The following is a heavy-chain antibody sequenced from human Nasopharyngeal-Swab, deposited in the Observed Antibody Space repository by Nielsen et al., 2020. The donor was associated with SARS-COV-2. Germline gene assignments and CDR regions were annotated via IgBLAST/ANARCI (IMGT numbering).Heavy chain of an antibody. V-gene: IGHV4-39*01. CDR2: DYYTGST. J-gene: IGHJ6*02. CDR3: ARVSWDGYYYYYGLDV. CDR1: GDSISSTSYY. Sequence: SETLSLTCTVSGDSISSTSYYWGWIRQPPGKGLEWIGSDYYTGSTYYNPSLKSRVSISVDTSKNQFSLKVSSVTAADTAVYYCARVSWDGYYYYYGLDVWGQGTTVTVSS. D-gene: IGHD5-24*01.